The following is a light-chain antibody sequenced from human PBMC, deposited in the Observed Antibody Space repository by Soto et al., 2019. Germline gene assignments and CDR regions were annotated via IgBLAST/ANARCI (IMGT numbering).Light chain of an antibody. V-gene: IGKV3-15*01. CDR1: QSVSSD. CDR3: QQYHDWPPIT. Sequence: EIVMTQSPDTLSVSPGEGVTLSCRASQSVSSDLAWYQQKPGQSPRILMYGASTRATDIPARFSGGGSGTEFTLTISSLQSEDVAIYYCQQYHDWPPITFGPGTKVEIK. J-gene: IGKJ3*01. CDR2: GAS.